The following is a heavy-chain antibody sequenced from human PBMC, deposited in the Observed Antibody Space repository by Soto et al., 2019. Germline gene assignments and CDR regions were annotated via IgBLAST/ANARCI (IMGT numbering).Heavy chain of an antibody. Sequence: SETLSLTCTVSGASVSAGDYYWSSIRQSPGKGLEWIGYIYYSGDSYYNPSLKGRLTISIDTSKNQFSLILNSVTVADTAIYYCIGTWNTDDYWGRGALVAVSS. CDR2: IYYSGDS. V-gene: IGHV4-30-4*01. CDR3: IGTWNTDDY. CDR1: GASVSAGDYY. J-gene: IGHJ4*02. D-gene: IGHD1-1*01.